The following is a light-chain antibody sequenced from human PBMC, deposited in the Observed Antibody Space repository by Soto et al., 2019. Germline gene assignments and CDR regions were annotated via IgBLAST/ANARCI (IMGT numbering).Light chain of an antibody. CDR1: SSDVGGYNY. J-gene: IGLJ3*02. CDR2: DVS. CDR3: CSYAGSYTWV. Sequence: QSVLTQPRSVSGSPGQSVTISCTGTSSDVGGYNYVSWYQQHPGQAPKLIIYDVSQRPSGVPDRFSGSKSGNTASLTISGLQAEDEADYYCCSYAGSYTWVFGGGTKLTVL. V-gene: IGLV2-11*01.